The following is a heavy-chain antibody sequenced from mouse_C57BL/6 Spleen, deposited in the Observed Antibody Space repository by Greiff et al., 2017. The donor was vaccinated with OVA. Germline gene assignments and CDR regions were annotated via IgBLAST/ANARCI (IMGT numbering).Heavy chain of an antibody. CDR1: GFNIKDDY. J-gene: IGHJ4*01. CDR2: IDPENGDT. CDR3: TTEDYGSLYYAMDY. V-gene: IGHV14-4*01. D-gene: IGHD1-1*01. Sequence: VQLKESGAELVRPGASVKLSCTASGFNIKDDYMHWVKQRPEQGLEWIGWIDPENGDTEYASKFQGKATITADTSSNTAYLQLSSLTSEDTAVYYCTTEDYGSLYYAMDYWGQGTSVTVSS.